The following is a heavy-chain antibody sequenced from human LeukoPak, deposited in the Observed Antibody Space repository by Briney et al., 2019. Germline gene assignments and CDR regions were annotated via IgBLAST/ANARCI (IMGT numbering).Heavy chain of an antibody. Sequence: ASLTASCTASGDTFTSYDINWVRQAPGQGLEWMGWMNPNSGNTDYAQTFQGRVTMTRNTSISTAYMEMSSLRSEDTAVYYRARRVSSSPRSRYWFDPWGEGTLGTVSS. CDR2: MNPNSGNT. D-gene: IGHD6-6*01. CDR3: ARRVSSSPRSRYWFDP. V-gene: IGHV1-8*01. J-gene: IGHJ5*02. CDR1: GDTFTSYD.